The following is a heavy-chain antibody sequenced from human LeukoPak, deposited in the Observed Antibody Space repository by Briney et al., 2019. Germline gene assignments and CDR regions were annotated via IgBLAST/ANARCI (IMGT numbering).Heavy chain of an antibody. CDR1: GYIFTIYA. CDR3: ARDWDDRSGYYYDSSGYTGDY. V-gene: IGHV1-3*01. D-gene: IGHD3-22*01. CDR2: INAGNGNT. Sequence: GASVKVSCKASGYIFTIYAMHWVRQAPGQRLEWMGWINAGNGNTKYSQKFQGRVTITRDTSANTAYMELSSLRSEDTAVYYCARDWDDRSGYYYDSSGYTGDYWGQGTLVTVSS. J-gene: IGHJ4*02.